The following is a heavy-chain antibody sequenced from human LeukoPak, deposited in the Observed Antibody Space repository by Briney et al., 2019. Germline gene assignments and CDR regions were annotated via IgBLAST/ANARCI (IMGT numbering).Heavy chain of an antibody. CDR2: ISSSSTI. Sequence: GGSLRLSCAASGFTFSSYSMNWVRQAPGKGLEWVSYISSSSTIYYADSVKGRFTISRDNAKNSLYLQMNSLRAGDTAVYYCARGPAAAGTPDYWGQGTLVTVSS. CDR1: GFTFSSYS. J-gene: IGHJ4*02. V-gene: IGHV3-48*04. D-gene: IGHD6-13*01. CDR3: ARGPAAAGTPDY.